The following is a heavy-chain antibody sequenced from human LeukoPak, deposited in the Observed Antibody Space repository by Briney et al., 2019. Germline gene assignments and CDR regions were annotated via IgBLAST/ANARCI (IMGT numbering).Heavy chain of an antibody. Sequence: GASVKVSCKASGYTFTSYGISWVRQATGQRPEWMGWMSPNSGDTGYAQEFQDRVTMTRNTSISTGYMELSSLRSDDTAVYYCARGPPNWGYDYWGPGTLVTVSS. CDR1: GYTFTSYG. D-gene: IGHD7-27*01. V-gene: IGHV1-8*02. CDR2: MSPNSGDT. CDR3: ARGPPNWGYDY. J-gene: IGHJ4*02.